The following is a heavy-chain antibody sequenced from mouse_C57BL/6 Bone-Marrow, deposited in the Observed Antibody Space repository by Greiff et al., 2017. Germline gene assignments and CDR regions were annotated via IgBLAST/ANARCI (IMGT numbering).Heavy chain of an antibody. V-gene: IGHV1-81*01. Sequence: QVQLQQSGAELARPGASVKLSCKASGYTFTSYGISWVKQRTGQGLEWIGEIYPRSGNTYYNEQFKGKATLTADKSSSTAYMELRSLTSEDSAVYFCATLYYGNYVGFAYWGQGTLVTVSA. CDR2: IYPRSGNT. CDR1: GYTFTSYG. CDR3: ATLYYGNYVGFAY. D-gene: IGHD2-1*01. J-gene: IGHJ3*01.